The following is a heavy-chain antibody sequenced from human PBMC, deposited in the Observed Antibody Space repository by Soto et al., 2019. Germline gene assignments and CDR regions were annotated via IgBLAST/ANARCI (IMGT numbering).Heavy chain of an antibody. CDR3: ASHRIVVVVSPSPSASDS. CDR2: IYYSGDT. J-gene: IGHJ4*02. Sequence: QLQLQQSGPGLVKPSETLSLTCTVSGGSIGSDHYYWGWIRQSPGKGLEWIASIYYSGDTYFNPSLRSRVSISVDTSKNQFSLNVNSMTAADTAIYFCASHRIVVVVSPSPSASDSWPQGTLVTVSS. D-gene: IGHD2-15*01. V-gene: IGHV4-39*01. CDR1: GGSIGSDHYY.